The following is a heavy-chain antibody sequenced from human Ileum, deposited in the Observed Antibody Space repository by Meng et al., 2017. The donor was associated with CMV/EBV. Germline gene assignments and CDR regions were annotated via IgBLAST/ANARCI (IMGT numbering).Heavy chain of an antibody. D-gene: IGHD3-10*01. Sequence: QVQLHQPVPGLGTPSQTPSLACAGDSVSISTESWNWIRQSPSRGLEWLGRTWYGSKWYYEYAVSVKSRITIIPDTSQNQISLQLNSVTPDDTAVYYCTYGWPLKYWGQGSLVTVSS. J-gene: IGHJ4*02. CDR2: TWYGSKWYY. CDR3: TYGWPLKY. V-gene: IGHV6-1*01. CDR1: DSVSISTES.